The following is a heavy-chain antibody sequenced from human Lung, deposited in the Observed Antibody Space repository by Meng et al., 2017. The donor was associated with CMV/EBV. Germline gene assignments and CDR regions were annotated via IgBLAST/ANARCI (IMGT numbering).Heavy chain of an antibody. CDR2: IYHSGST. J-gene: IGHJ4*02. Sequence: QVQLQEPGPELVKPPGTRSLTGAVSGGSISSSNWWSWVRQPPGKGLEWIGEIYHSGSTNYNPSLKSRVTISVDKSKNQFSLKLSSVTAADTAVYYCASFPPPGKQWLVTDYWGQGTLVTVSS. V-gene: IGHV4-4*03. CDR3: ASFPPPGKQWLVTDY. D-gene: IGHD6-19*01. CDR1: GGSISSSNW.